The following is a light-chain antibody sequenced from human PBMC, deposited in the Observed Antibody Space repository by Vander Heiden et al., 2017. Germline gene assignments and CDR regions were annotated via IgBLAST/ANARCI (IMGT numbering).Light chain of an antibody. J-gene: IGKJ3*01. CDR2: LGS. CDR3: RQVLQTSFT. Sequence: DIVMTQSPLSLPVTPGEPASISCKSSQSLLHTNGYNYLDWYLQKPGQSPQLLIYLGSNRASGVPDRFSGSGSGTDFTLKISRVEAEDVGVYYCRQVLQTSFTFGHGTKVDLK. V-gene: IGKV2-28*01. CDR1: QSLLHTNGYNY.